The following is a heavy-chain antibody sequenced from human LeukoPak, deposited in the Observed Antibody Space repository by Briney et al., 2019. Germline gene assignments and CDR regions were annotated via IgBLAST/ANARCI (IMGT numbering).Heavy chain of an antibody. D-gene: IGHD4-23*01. CDR3: ARGRPQGNDY. CDR1: GFTFSSYW. V-gene: IGHV3-74*01. J-gene: IGHJ4*02. Sequence: GGSLRPSCAASGFTFSSYWMNWVRQAPGKGLVWVSRIASDGSSTTYADSVKGRFSISRDNAKNTLYLQMNSLRVEDTAVYYCARGRPQGNDYWGQGTLVTVSS. CDR2: IASDGSST.